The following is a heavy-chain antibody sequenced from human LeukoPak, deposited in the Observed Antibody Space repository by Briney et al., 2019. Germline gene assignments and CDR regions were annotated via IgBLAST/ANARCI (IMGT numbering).Heavy chain of an antibody. CDR2: ITSSGSTI. J-gene: IGHJ4*02. CDR1: GFTFSDYY. CDR3: ARELNWNLDY. D-gene: IGHD1-1*01. Sequence: GGSLRLSCAASGFTFSDYYMNWIRQAPGKGLEWVSYITSSGSTIYYADSVKGRFTISRDNAKNSLYLQMSSLRAEDTAVYYCARELNWNLDYWGQGTLVTVSS. V-gene: IGHV3-11*04.